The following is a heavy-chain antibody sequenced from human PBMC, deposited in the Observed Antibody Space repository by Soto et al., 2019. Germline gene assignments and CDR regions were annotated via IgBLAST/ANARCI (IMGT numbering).Heavy chain of an antibody. D-gene: IGHD3-22*01. Sequence: QVQLVESGGGVVQPGRSLRLSCAASGFTFSSYAIHWVRQAPGKGLEWVAVISYDGINKYYADSVKGRFTISRDNSKNTLYLQMNSLRAEDTAVYYCAREGPNYYDSSGYYYGSGGFDYWGQGTLVTVSS. CDR1: GFTFSSYA. V-gene: IGHV3-30-3*01. J-gene: IGHJ4*02. CDR3: AREGPNYYDSSGYYYGSGGFDY. CDR2: ISYDGINK.